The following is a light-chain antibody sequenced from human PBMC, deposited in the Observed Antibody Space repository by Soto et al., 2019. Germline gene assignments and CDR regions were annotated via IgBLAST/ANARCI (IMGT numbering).Light chain of an antibody. J-gene: IGLJ1*01. CDR1: SSDVGGYNY. CDR2: EVS. Sequence: QAVVTQPASVSGSPGQSITISCTGTSSDVGGYNYVSWYQQHPGKAPKLMIYEVSNRPSGVSNRFSGSKSGNTASLNISGLQAEDEADYYCSSYTSSSTYVFGTGTKLTVL. CDR3: SSYTSSSTYV. V-gene: IGLV2-14*01.